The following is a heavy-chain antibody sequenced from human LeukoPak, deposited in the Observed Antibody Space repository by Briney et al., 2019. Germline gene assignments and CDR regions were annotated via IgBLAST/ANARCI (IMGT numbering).Heavy chain of an antibody. CDR3: ARGGNYWPQWWFDP. CDR1: GGSISTYY. CDR2: IYYTGST. J-gene: IGHJ5*02. D-gene: IGHD1-26*01. Sequence: SETLSLTCTVSGGSISTYYWSWIRQPPGKGLEWIGYIYYTGSTSYNPSLKSRVTMSLDAAKNQFSLELNSVTPADTAVYYCARGGNYWPQWWFDPWGRGTLVSVSS. V-gene: IGHV4-59*01.